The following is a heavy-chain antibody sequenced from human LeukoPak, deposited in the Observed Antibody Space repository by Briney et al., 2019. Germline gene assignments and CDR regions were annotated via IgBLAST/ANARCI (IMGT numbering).Heavy chain of an antibody. D-gene: IGHD1-7*01. CDR2: ISASNGNT. CDR3: ARDHSNWNYAPDF. CDR1: GYTFTRYG. Sequence: ASVKVSCKASGYTFTRYGISWVRQAPGQGLQWLGWISASNGNTNYAQKFRDRVTMSKDTSTGTAYLDVRSPTSDDTAVYYCARDHSNWNYAPDFWGQGTLVIVSS. J-gene: IGHJ4*02. V-gene: IGHV1-18*01.